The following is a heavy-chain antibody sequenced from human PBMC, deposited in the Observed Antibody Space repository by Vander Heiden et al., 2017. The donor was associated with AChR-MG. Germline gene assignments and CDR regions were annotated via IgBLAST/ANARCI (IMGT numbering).Heavy chain of an antibody. V-gene: IGHV3-23*01. CDR2: ISGSGGST. Sequence: EVQVLESGGGLVQPGGSLRLSCAVSGFSFSSYAMSWVRQAPGKGLEWVSGISGSGGSTYYADSVKGRFTISRDNSNNTVYLQMNSLRAEDTAVYYCVHHSGYVALSLHYWGQGTLVTVSS. CDR3: VHHSGYVALSLHY. D-gene: IGHD5-12*01. CDR1: GFSFSSYA. J-gene: IGHJ4*02.